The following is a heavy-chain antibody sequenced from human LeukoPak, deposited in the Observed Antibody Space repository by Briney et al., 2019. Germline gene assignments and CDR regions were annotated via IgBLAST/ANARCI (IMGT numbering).Heavy chain of an antibody. D-gene: IGHD2-2*01. CDR1: GFTFSSYA. CDR3: AKQDCSSTSCYPGYYYYGMDV. J-gene: IGHJ6*02. V-gene: IGHV3-9*01. Sequence: PGGSLRLSCAASGFTFSSYAMHWVRQAPGKGLEWVSGISWNSGSIGYADSVKGRFTISRDNAKNSLYLQMNSLRAEDTALYYCAKQDCSSTSCYPGYYYYGMDVWGQGTTVTVSS. CDR2: ISWNSGSI.